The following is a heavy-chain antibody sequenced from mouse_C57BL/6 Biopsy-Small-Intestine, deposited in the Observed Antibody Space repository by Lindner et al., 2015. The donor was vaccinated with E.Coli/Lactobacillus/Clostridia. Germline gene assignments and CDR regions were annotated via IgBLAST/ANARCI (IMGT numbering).Heavy chain of an antibody. CDR2: ISYSGST. D-gene: IGHD3-1*01. V-gene: IGHV3-1*01. CDR3: ARGASWFAY. Sequence: VQLQESGPGMVKPSQSLSLTCTVTGYSITSGYDWHWIRHFPGNKLEWMGYISYSGSTNYNPSLKSRISITHNTSKNHFFLKLNSVTTEDTATYYCARGASWFAYWGQGTLVTVSA. CDR1: GYSITSGYD. J-gene: IGHJ3*01.